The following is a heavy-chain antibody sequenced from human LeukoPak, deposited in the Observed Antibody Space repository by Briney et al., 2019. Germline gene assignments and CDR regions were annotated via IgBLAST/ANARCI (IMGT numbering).Heavy chain of an antibody. D-gene: IGHD6-13*01. CDR2: IIPIFGTA. CDR3: ARKGIAAAGYNWFDP. Sequence: GASVKVSCKASGGTFSSYAISWVRQAPGQGLEWMGGIIPIFGTANYAQKFQGRVTITADKSTSTAYMELSSLRSEDTAVYYCARKGIAAAGYNWFDPWGQGTLVTVSS. CDR1: GGTFSSYA. J-gene: IGHJ5*02. V-gene: IGHV1-69*06.